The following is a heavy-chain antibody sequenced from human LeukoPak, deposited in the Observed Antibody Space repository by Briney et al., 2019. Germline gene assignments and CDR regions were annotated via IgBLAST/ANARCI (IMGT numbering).Heavy chain of an antibody. CDR1: GFTVSSNY. Sequence: GGSLRLSCAASGFTVSSNYMSWVRQAPGKGLEWVSVIYSGGSTYYADSVKGRFTISRDNSKNTLYLQMNSLRAVDTAVYYCATSGYSYGPFDYWGQGTLVTVSS. CDR3: ATSGYSYGPFDY. V-gene: IGHV3-66*01. CDR2: IYSGGST. D-gene: IGHD5-18*01. J-gene: IGHJ4*02.